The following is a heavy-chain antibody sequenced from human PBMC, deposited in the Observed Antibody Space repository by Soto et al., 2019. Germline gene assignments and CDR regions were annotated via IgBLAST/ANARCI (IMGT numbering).Heavy chain of an antibody. CDR2: IYHSGST. CDR1: GGSISSGGYS. CDR3: AVSADYYGSGSYFSY. V-gene: IGHV4-30-2*01. Sequence: PSETLSLTCAVSGGSISSGGYSWSWIRQPPGKGLEWIGYIYHSGSTYYNPSLKSRVTISVDRSKNQFSLKLSSVTAADTAVYYCAVSADYYGSGSYFSYWRQGTLVTVPQ. J-gene: IGHJ4*02. D-gene: IGHD3-10*01.